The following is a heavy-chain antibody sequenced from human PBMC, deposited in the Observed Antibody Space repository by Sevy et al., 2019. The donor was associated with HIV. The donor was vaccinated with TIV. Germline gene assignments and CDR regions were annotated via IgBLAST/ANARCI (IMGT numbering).Heavy chain of an antibody. CDR3: ARARIAARFFDY. D-gene: IGHD6-6*01. CDR1: GYTFTGYY. Sequence: ASVKVSCKASGYTFTGYYMHWVRQAPGQGLEWMGWINPNSGGTNYAQKVQGRVTMTRDTSISTAYMELSRLRSDDTAVYYCARARIAARFFDYWGQGTLVTVSS. CDR2: INPNSGGT. J-gene: IGHJ4*02. V-gene: IGHV1-2*02.